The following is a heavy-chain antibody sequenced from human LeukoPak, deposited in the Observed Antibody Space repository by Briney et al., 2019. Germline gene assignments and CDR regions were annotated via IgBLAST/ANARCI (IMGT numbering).Heavy chain of an antibody. J-gene: IGHJ6*03. CDR1: GYTLTELS. CDR3: ATWTSLYSNLEEPHYYYYMDV. Sequence: GASVKVSCKVSGYTLTELSMHWVRQAPGKGLEWMGGFDPEDGETIYAQKFQGRVTMTEDTSTDTAYMELSSLRSEDTAVYYCATWTSLYSNLEEPHYYYYMDVWGKGTTVTVSS. CDR2: FDPEDGET. D-gene: IGHD4-11*01. V-gene: IGHV1-24*01.